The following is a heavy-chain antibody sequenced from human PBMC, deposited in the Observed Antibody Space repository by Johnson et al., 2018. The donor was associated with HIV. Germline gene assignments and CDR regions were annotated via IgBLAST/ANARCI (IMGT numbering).Heavy chain of an antibody. Sequence: VQLVESGGGLVQPGGSLRLSCAASGFTLSSYDIHWVRQATGKGLEWVAAIGTTGDTFYPDSVKGRFTISRDNSKNTLYLQMNSLRAEDTAVYYCARDGLEVDAFDIWGQGTMVTVSS. J-gene: IGHJ3*02. CDR2: IGTTGDT. V-gene: IGHV3-13*01. D-gene: IGHD3-3*01. CDR1: GFTLSSYD. CDR3: ARDGLEVDAFDI.